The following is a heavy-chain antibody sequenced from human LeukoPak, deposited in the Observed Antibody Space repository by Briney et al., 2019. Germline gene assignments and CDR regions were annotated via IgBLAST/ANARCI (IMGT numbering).Heavy chain of an antibody. J-gene: IGHJ4*02. V-gene: IGHV4-34*01. CDR3: ARGKTVSGTTGYSDY. CDR1: GGSFSGYN. Sequence: PSETLSLTCEVYGGSFSGYNCSWIRQSPGKGLEWIGEINHSGSANYNPSLKSRVTISVDTSKNQFSLKLSSVTAADTAVYYCARGKTVSGTTGYSDYWGQGTLVTVSS. D-gene: IGHD1-7*01. CDR2: INHSGSA.